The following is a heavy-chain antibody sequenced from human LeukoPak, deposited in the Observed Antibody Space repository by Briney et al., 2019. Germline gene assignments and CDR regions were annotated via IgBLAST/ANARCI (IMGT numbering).Heavy chain of an antibody. CDR3: AGGSTSLEGAFDI. V-gene: IGHV1-2*02. D-gene: IGHD2-2*01. CDR1: GYTFTGYY. Sequence: ASVKVSCKASGYTFTGYYMHWVRQAPGQGLEWMGWINPNSGGTNYAQKFQGRVTMTRDTSISTAYMELSRLRSDDTAVYYCAGGSTSLEGAFDIWGQGTMVTVSS. J-gene: IGHJ3*02. CDR2: INPNSGGT.